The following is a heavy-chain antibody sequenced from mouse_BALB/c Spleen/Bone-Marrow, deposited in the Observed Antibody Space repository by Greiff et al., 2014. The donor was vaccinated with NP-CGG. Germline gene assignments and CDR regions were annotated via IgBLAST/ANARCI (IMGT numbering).Heavy chain of an antibody. CDR3: VRHEGGYGDVAWFAY. D-gene: IGHD2-13*01. CDR2: IRSKSNNYAT. Sequence: VQLKESGGGLVPPKGSLKLSCAASGFTFNTYAMNWVRQAPGKGLEWVARIRSKSNNYATYYADSVKDRFTISRDDSQSMLYLQMNNVRTEDTAMYYCVRHEGGYGDVAWFAYWGQGTLVTVSA. J-gene: IGHJ3*01. V-gene: IGHV10-1*02. CDR1: GFTFNTYA.